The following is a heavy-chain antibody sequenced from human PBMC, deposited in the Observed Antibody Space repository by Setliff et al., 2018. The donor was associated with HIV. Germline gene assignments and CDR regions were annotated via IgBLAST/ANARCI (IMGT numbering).Heavy chain of an antibody. CDR1: NGSFSAYY. CDR2: INHGGSA. Sequence: SETLSLTCAVYNGSFSAYYWAWIRQPPGKGLEWIGEINHGGSATYNPSLTGRVGISVDTSKNQFSLKMIAVTAADAAVYYCALLEVPLIVGTPPPIWDQGTLVTVSS. D-gene: IGHD1-26*01. J-gene: IGHJ4*02. CDR3: ALLEVPLIVGTPPPI. V-gene: IGHV4-34*01.